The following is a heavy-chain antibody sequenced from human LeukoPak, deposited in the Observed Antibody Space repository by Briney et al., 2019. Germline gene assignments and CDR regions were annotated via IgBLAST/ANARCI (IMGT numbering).Heavy chain of an antibody. D-gene: IGHD1-26*01. Sequence: SETLSLTCTVSGGSISGYYWSWIRQPPGKGLEWIGFISYSGGTNYNPSLKSRVTISVDASKNQFSLKLNSVTAADTAVYYCARHGGSYTLDYWGQGTLVTVSS. CDR2: ISYSGGT. CDR1: GGSISGYY. V-gene: IGHV4-59*08. J-gene: IGHJ4*02. CDR3: ARHGGSYTLDY.